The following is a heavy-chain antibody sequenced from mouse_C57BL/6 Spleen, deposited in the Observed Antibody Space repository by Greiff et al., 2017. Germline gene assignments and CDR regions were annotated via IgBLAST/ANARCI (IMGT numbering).Heavy chain of an antibody. CDR3: ARSGSSHCDY. V-gene: IGHV1-69*01. Sequence: VQLQQPGAELVMPGASVKLSCKASGYTFTSYWMHWVKQRPGQGLEWIGEIDPSDSYTNYNQKFKGKSTLTVDKSSSTAYMQLSSLTSEDSAVYYCARSGSSHCDYWGQGTTLTVSS. D-gene: IGHD1-1*01. J-gene: IGHJ2*01. CDR2: IDPSDSYT. CDR1: GYTFTSYW.